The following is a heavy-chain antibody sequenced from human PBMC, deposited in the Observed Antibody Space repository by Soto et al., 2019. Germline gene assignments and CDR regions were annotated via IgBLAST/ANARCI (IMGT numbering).Heavy chain of an antibody. J-gene: IGHJ4*02. D-gene: IGHD6-6*01. CDR2: IYDSESA. V-gene: IGHV4-31*03. Sequence: SETLSLTCNVSGESISSGGYYWSWIRHHPGKGLEWIGYIYDSESAYYNPSLKSRVIISMDTSKNHFAMRLSSVTAADTAVYYCARASSSSSAADYWGQGTLVTVSS. CDR3: ARASSSSSAADY. CDR1: GESISSGGYY.